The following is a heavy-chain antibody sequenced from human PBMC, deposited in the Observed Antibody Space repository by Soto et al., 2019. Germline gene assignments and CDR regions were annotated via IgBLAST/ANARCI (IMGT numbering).Heavy chain of an antibody. Sequence: QVQLVESGGGVVQPGRSLRLSCAASGFTFSSYGMHWVRQAPGKGLEWVAVIWYDGSNKYYADSVKGRFTISRDNSKNTLYLQMNSLRAEDTAVYYCARDYVISRDWNDPFDAFDIWGQGTMVTVSS. CDR3: ARDYVISRDWNDPFDAFDI. CDR2: IWYDGSNK. J-gene: IGHJ3*02. D-gene: IGHD1-1*01. CDR1: GFTFSSYG. V-gene: IGHV3-33*01.